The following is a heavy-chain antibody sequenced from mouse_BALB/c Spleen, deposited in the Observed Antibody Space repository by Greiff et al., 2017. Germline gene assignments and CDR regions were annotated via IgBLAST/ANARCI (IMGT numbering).Heavy chain of an antibody. CDR2: ISSGGST. J-gene: IGHJ3*01. CDR3: ARETRIYYGYDEGAWAY. V-gene: IGHV5-6-5*01. CDR1: GFTFSSYA. D-gene: IGHD2-2*01. Sequence: EVKLVESGGGLVKPGGSLKLSCAASGFTFSSYAMSWVRQTPEQRLEWVASISSGGSTYYPDSVKGRFTISRDNARNILYLQMSSLRSEDTAMYYCARETRIYYGYDEGAWAYWGQGTLVTVSA.